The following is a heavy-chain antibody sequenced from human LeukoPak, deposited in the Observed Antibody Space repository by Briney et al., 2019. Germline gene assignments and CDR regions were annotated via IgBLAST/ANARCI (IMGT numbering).Heavy chain of an antibody. Sequence: GGSLRLSCAASGFTFSSYSMNWVRQAPGKGLEWVSSISSSSSYIYYPDSVKGRFTISRDNAKNSLYLQMNSLRAEDTAVYYCARCDIVVVPAAMTVYYYYGMDVWGQGTTVTVSS. CDR1: GFTFSSYS. CDR3: ARCDIVVVPAAMTVYYYYGMDV. D-gene: IGHD2-2*01. V-gene: IGHV3-21*01. CDR2: ISSSSSYI. J-gene: IGHJ6*02.